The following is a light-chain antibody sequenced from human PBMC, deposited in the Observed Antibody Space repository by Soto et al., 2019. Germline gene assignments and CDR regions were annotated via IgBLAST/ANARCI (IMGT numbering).Light chain of an antibody. CDR3: QQYNNWPRT. CDR1: QSVNSN. CDR2: RAS. J-gene: IGKJ1*01. Sequence: IVLTQSPGTLSLSPPERATLPCRASQSVNSNLAWYQQKPGQAPRLLIYRASTRATGIPARFSGSGSGTDFTLTISGLQSEDFAVYYCQQYNNWPRTFGQGTKV. V-gene: IGKV3-15*01.